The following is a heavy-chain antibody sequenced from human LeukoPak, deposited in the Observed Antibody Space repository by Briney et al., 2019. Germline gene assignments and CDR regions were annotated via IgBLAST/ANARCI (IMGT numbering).Heavy chain of an antibody. D-gene: IGHD5-24*01. V-gene: IGHV3-53*01. CDR2: IYSGGDT. CDR3: ARDYKYAFDN. J-gene: IGHJ4*02. Sequence: GGSLRLSCAASGFTVSDNYMSWVRQAPGKGLEWVSVIYSGGDTYYADSVKGRFTISGDKAKNSLYLQMNSLRVEDTAVYYCARDYKYAFDNWGQGTLVTVSS. CDR1: GFTVSDNY.